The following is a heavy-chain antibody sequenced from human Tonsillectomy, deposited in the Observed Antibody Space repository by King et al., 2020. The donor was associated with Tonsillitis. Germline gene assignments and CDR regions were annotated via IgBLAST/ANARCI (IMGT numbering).Heavy chain of an antibody. Sequence: VQLVEAGAEVKKPGSSVKVSCTASGGTFSSYAISWVRQAPGQGLEWMGGIIPIFGTANYAQKFQGRVTITADESTSTAYMELSSLRSEDTAVYYCAAVKWPKRNWFDPWGQGTLVTVSS. D-gene: IGHD1-26*01. CDR3: AAVKWPKRNWFDP. CDR2: IIPIFGTA. V-gene: IGHV1-69*01. J-gene: IGHJ5*02. CDR1: GGTFSSYA.